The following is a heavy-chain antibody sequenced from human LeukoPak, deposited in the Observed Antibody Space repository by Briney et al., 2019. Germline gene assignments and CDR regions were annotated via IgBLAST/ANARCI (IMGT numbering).Heavy chain of an antibody. J-gene: IGHJ4*02. V-gene: IGHV3-21*01. Sequence: GGSLRLSCAASGFTFSSYSMNWVRQAPGKGLEWVSSISSRSSYICYADSVKGRFTISRDNAKNSLYLQMNSLRAEDTAVYYCARSMTTVTTFDYWGQGTLVTVSS. CDR1: GFTFSSYS. D-gene: IGHD4-17*01. CDR2: ISSRSSYI. CDR3: ARSMTTVTTFDY.